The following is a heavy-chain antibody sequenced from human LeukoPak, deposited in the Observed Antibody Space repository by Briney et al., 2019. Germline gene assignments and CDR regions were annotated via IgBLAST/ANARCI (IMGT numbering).Heavy chain of an antibody. D-gene: IGHD3-22*01. J-gene: IGHJ6*03. Sequence: GGSLRLSCVASGFTFSSYGMHWIRQAPGKGLEWVAFTQYDESNKYNADSVKGRFTISRDNSKNTLFLQMNSLRAEDTAVYFFAKDRAMQGYYDSTGYYGNFYCMDVWGKGTTVTVSS. CDR2: TQYDESNK. CDR1: GFTFSSYG. V-gene: IGHV3-30*02. CDR3: AKDRAMQGYYDSTGYYGNFYCMDV.